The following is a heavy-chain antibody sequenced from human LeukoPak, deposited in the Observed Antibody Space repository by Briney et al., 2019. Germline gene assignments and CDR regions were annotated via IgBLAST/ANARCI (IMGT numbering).Heavy chain of an antibody. CDR3: ASHKGSGYGGYYCDY. CDR2: FDTADSDT. CDR1: GYIFTSYC. Sequence: GGSLMISCRGSGYIFTSYCIGWVRQMAGEGRVWMGSFDTADSDTRYSTSFQGQVTISADKSINTAYLQWSSLKASHTAMYYCASHKGSGYGGYYCDYWGQGTLITVSS. J-gene: IGHJ4*02. V-gene: IGHV5-51*01. D-gene: IGHD5-12*01.